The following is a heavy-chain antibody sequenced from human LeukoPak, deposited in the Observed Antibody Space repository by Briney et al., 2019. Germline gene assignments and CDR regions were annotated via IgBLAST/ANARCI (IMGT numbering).Heavy chain of an antibody. D-gene: IGHD2-2*01. CDR2: ISWNSGSI. V-gene: IGHV3-9*01. J-gene: IGHJ4*02. CDR3: AKDMGYCSSTSCYVFDY. CDR1: GFTFYDYA. Sequence: PGGSLRLSCAASGFTFYDYAMHWVRQAPGKGLEWVSGISWNSGSIGYADSVKGRFTISRYNAKNSLYLQMNSLRAEDTALYYCAKDMGYCSSTSCYVFDYWGQGTLVTVSS.